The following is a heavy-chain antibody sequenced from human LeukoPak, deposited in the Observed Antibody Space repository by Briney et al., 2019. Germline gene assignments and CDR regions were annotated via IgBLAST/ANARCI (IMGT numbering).Heavy chain of an antibody. V-gene: IGHV6-1*01. CDR3: ARDKGSSSNPYYFDY. J-gene: IGHJ4*02. CDR2: TYHRSKWYN. Sequence: PSQTLSLTCAISGDSVSSDSAGWNWIRQSPSRGPEWLGRTYHRSKWYNDYAVSVKSRITINQDTSKNQFSLQLNSVTPEDTAVYYCARDKGSSSNPYYFDYWGQGTLVTVSS. D-gene: IGHD6-13*01. CDR1: GDSVSSDSAG.